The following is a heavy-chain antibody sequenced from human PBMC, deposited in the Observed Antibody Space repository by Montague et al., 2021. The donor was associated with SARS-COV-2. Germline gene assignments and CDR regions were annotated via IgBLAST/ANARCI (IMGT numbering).Heavy chain of an antibody. CDR3: ARGFDY. CDR2: INHSEGT. Sequence: SETLSLTCAVYGGSFSGYYWSWIRQPPGKGLELIGEINHSEGTNYNPSLTSRVTISLDTSKNQFSLKLSSVTAADTAVYYCARGFDYWGQGNPGHRLL. J-gene: IGHJ4*02. V-gene: IGHV4-34*01. CDR1: GGSFSGYY.